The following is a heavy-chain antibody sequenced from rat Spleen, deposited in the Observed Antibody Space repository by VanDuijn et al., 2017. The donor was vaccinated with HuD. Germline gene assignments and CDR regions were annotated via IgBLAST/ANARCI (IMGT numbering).Heavy chain of an antibody. V-gene: IGHV5-19*01. CDR1: GFIFSNYG. CDR2: INTGGGNT. CDR3: TTANNGGFSELYYFDY. J-gene: IGHJ2*01. Sequence: EVQLVESGGGLVQPGRSLKLSCAASGFIFSNYGMHWIRQAPTKGLEWVAYINTGGGNTYYRDSVRGRFTISRNNAKSTLYLQMDSLRSEDTATYYCTTANNGGFSELYYFDYWGQGVMVTVSS. D-gene: IGHD1-11*01.